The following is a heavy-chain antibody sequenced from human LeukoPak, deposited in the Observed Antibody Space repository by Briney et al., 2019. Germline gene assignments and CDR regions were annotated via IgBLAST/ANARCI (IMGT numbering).Heavy chain of an antibody. J-gene: IGHJ4*02. CDR3: PKKGGIVVVPAAPYYFDY. D-gene: IGHD2-2*01. CDR2: ISGNGGSR. V-gene: IGHV3-23*01. CDR1: GFTVSSYA. Sequence: LPAVSLRLSCAASGFTVSSYARSWVRQAPWKGLKWGSAISGNGGSRYYADSVKGRFTISRDNPKNPLHLQMNSLRAEATAVYYCPKKGGIVVVPAAPYYFDYWGQGTLVTVSS.